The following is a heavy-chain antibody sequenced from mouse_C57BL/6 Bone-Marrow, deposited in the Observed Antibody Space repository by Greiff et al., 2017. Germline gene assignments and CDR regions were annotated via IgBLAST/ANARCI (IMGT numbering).Heavy chain of an antibody. CDR3: ARARYLRCFYFDY. Sequence: EVKLVESEGGLVQPGSSMTLSCTASGFTFSDYYMAWVRQVPEKGLEWVANINYDGSSTYYLDSLNSRFIISSDNAKNILYLQMSSLKSEDTATYYCARARYLRCFYFDYWGQGTTLTVSS. J-gene: IGHJ2*01. CDR1: GFTFSDYY. V-gene: IGHV5-16*01. CDR2: INYDGSST. D-gene: IGHD1-1*01.